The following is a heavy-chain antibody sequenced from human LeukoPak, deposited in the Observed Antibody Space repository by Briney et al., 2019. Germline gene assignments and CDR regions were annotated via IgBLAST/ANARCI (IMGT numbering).Heavy chain of an antibody. V-gene: IGHV4-38-2*02. CDR3: ERERSSSSDY. CDR2: IYRSGST. Sequence: SETLSLTCAVSGSSISSGYYWGWIRQPPGKGLEWIGSIYRSGSTYYNPSLKSRVTISVDTSKNQFSLKLSSVTATDAAIYYCERERSSSSDYWGQGTLVTVSS. J-gene: IGHJ4*02. CDR1: GSSISSGYY. D-gene: IGHD6-6*01.